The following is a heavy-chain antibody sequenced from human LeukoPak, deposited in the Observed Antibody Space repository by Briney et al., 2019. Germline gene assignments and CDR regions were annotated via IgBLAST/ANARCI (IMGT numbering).Heavy chain of an antibody. D-gene: IGHD3-10*01. CDR3: AKDSVVGELLLPFDY. V-gene: IGHV3-23*01. J-gene: IGHJ4*02. Sequence: GGSLRLSCAASGFTFSSCVLSWVRQAPGKGLEWVSSISGSGGSTYYAASVKGRFTISRDDSKNTLYLQMNSLRAEDTAVYYCAKDSVVGELLLPFDYWGQGTLVTVSS. CDR2: ISGSGGST. CDR1: GFTFSSCV.